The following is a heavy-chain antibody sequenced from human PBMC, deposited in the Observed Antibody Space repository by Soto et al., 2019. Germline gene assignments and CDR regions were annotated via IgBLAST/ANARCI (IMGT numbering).Heavy chain of an antibody. CDR1: GGSFSGYY. V-gene: IGHV4-34*01. J-gene: IGHJ4*02. CDR3: ARSNGARRSYFDY. CDR2: INHSGST. Sequence: SETLSLTCAVYGGSFSGYYWSWIRQPPGKGLEWIGEINHSGSTNYNPSLKSRVTISVDTSKSQFSLKLSSVTAADTAVYYCARSNGARRSYFDYWGQGTLVTVSS. D-gene: IGHD1-1*01.